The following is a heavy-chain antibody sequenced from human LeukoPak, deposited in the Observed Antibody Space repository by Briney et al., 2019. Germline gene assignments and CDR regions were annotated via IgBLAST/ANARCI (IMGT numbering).Heavy chain of an antibody. Sequence: SETLSLTCTVSGGSISSYYWSWIRQPPGKGLEWIGYIYYSGSTNYNPSLKSRVTISVDTSRNQFSLKLSSVTAADTAVYYCARALRARITGTTASVYGMDVWGQGTTVTVSS. V-gene: IGHV4-59*01. CDR3: ARALRARITGTTASVYGMDV. J-gene: IGHJ6*02. D-gene: IGHD1-20*01. CDR2: IYYSGST. CDR1: GGSISSYY.